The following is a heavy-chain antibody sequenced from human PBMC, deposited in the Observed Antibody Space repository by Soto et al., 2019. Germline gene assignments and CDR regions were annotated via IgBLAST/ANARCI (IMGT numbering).Heavy chain of an antibody. CDR1: GGSINGYD. J-gene: IGHJ4*02. Sequence: QEHLQESGPGLVKPSETLSLTCSVSGGSINGYDWYWIRQPPGKGLEWLGNVYFSGSTHDNPSLEARHTISVDTSKKQISLKLRSVTAADTAVYYCARQEAVPGTPFDSWGQGTLVSVSS. CDR2: VYFSGST. V-gene: IGHV4-59*01. CDR3: ARQEAVPGTPFDS. D-gene: IGHD6-19*01.